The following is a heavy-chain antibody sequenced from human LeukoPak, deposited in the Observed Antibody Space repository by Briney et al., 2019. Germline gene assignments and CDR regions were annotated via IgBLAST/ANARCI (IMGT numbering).Heavy chain of an antibody. CDR3: AREGYYYDSSGNDY. CDR1: GFAFTAYG. J-gene: IGHJ4*02. V-gene: IGHV3-21*01. Sequence: GGSLRLSCAASGFAFTAYGMNWVRQAPGKGLEWLSYIGPGPSRTYYADSVRGRFVISRDDAKNSLYLQMNSLRAEDTAVYYCAREGYYYDSSGNDYWGQGTLVTVSS. CDR2: IGPGPSRT. D-gene: IGHD3-22*01.